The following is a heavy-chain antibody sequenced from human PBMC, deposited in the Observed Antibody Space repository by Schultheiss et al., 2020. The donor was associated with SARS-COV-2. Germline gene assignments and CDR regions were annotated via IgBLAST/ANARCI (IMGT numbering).Heavy chain of an antibody. V-gene: IGHV1-8*02. J-gene: IGHJ4*02. CDR1: GYTFTSYG. CDR3: ARDSSTVVRGLQDY. Sequence: ASVKVSCKASGYTFTSYGISWVRQAPGQGLEWMGWMNPNSGNTGYAQKFQGRVTMTSDSSIETAYMELNSLTSDDTAVYYCARDSSTVVRGLQDYWGQGTLVTVSS. D-gene: IGHD3-10*01. CDR2: MNPNSGNT.